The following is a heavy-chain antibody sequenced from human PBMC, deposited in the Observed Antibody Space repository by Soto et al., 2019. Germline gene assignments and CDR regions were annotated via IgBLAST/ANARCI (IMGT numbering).Heavy chain of an antibody. V-gene: IGHV4-39*01. Sequence: LSDTCSVAGGSISSRSYFRCWIRQPPGKGLEWIGTIYYTGSTYYNPSLKSRATISVDTSKNQFSLKLSSVTAADTAVYHCASIVVPANYYYYYMAVWGKGTTVTVSS. CDR1: GGSISSRSYF. CDR3: ASIVVPANYYYYYMAV. J-gene: IGHJ6*03. D-gene: IGHD2-2*01. CDR2: IYYTGST.